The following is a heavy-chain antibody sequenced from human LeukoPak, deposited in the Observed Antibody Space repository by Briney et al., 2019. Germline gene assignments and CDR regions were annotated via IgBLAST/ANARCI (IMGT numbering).Heavy chain of an antibody. CDR3: AKGHRYSSGWYWSHWFDP. V-gene: IGHV4-34*01. J-gene: IGHJ5*02. Sequence: SETLSLTCAVYGGSFSDYYWTWLRQPPGKGLEWIGEINHSGSTNYNPSLKSRVTISVDTSKKQFFLRLSSVTAADTAVYYCAKGHRYSSGWYWSHWFDPWGQGTLVTVSS. D-gene: IGHD6-19*01. CDR2: INHSGST. CDR1: GGSFSDYY.